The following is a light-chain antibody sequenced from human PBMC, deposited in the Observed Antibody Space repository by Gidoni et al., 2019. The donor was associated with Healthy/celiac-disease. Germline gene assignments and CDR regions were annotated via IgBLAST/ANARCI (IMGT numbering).Light chain of an antibody. CDR1: QNISSY. J-gene: IGKJ5*01. CDR2: AAS. CDR3: QQSYSTPPIT. V-gene: IGKV1-39*01. Sequence: IHITHSLSSLSVSVGERVTITCRASQNISSYLNWYQQKPGKAPKLLIYAASSLQSGVPSRFSGSGSGTDFTLTISSLQSEDFATYYCQQSYSTPPITFGQGTRLEIK.